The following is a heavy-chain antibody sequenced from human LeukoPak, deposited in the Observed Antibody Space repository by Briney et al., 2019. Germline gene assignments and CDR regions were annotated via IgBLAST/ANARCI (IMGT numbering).Heavy chain of an antibody. CDR3: TTYFDTTGYFEEAYDT. CDR2: ISTKSRTI. D-gene: IGHD3-22*01. Sequence: GGSLRLSCAPSGFPFSRYSMNWVRQAPGKGLECGGYISTKSRTIYSGDSVKGRFSISIDSDKSLLYLQMENLRVEDTAVYYCTTYFDTTGYFEEAYDTWGQGTLVTVSA. V-gene: IGHV3-48*01. J-gene: IGHJ4*03. CDR1: GFPFSRYS.